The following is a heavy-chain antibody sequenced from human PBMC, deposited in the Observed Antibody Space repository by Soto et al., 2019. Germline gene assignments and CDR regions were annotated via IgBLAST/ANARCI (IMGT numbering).Heavy chain of an antibody. CDR1: GGTFSSYT. V-gene: IGHV1-69*02. CDR3: ASSYYGSGSSWVDY. J-gene: IGHJ4*02. D-gene: IGHD3-10*01. Sequence: QVQLVQSGAEVKKPGSSVKVSCKASGGTFSSYTISWVRQAPGQGLEWMGRIIPILGIANYAQKFQGRVTITADKSTSTAYMELSSLRSEDTAVYYCASSYYGSGSSWVDYWGQGTLVTVSS. CDR2: IIPILGIA.